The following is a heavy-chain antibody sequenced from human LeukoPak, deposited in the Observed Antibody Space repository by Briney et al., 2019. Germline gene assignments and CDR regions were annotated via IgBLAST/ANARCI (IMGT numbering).Heavy chain of an antibody. CDR1: GGSISSSSYS. J-gene: IGHJ4*02. Sequence: PSETLSLTCTVSGGSISSSSYSWGWIRQPPGKGLEWIGNMYYSGSTYYNLPLKTRVTISVDTSKNQFSLKLSSVTAADTAVYYCARWADYGDQGSYFDYWGQGTLVTVSS. D-gene: IGHD4-17*01. V-gene: IGHV4-39*01. CDR2: MYYSGST. CDR3: ARWADYGDQGSYFDY.